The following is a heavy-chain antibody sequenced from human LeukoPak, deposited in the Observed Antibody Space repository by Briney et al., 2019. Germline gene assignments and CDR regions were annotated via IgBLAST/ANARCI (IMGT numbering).Heavy chain of an antibody. CDR1: GFTFSSYG. J-gene: IGHJ4*02. CDR3: ARGHWFAHLDY. D-gene: IGHD3-9*01. Sequence: GGTLRLSCAASGFTFSSYGMSWVRQAPGKGLEWVSGISGSGGSTYYADSVKGRFTISRDNSKNTLFLQMNSLRAEDTAVYYCARGHWFAHLDYWGQGTLVTVSS. V-gene: IGHV3-23*01. CDR2: ISGSGGST.